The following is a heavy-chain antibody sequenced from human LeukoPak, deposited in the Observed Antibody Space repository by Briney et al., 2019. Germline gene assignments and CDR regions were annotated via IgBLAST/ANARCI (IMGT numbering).Heavy chain of an antibody. D-gene: IGHD3-10*01. CDR2: IYYNGST. CDR1: GGSISSYY. V-gene: IGHV4-59*08. CDR3: ARRLGSSEIDY. Sequence: SETLSLTCAVSGGSISSYYWTWIRQPPGKGLEWIGFIYYNGSTDYNPSLKSRVTISVDTSKNQFSLKLSSVTAADTAVYYCARRLGSSEIDYWGQGTLVTVSS. J-gene: IGHJ4*02.